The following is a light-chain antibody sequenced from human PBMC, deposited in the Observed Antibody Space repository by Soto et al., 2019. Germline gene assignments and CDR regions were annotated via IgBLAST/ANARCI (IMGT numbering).Light chain of an antibody. J-gene: IGKJ4*01. CDR1: QSVFRNY. CDR2: GAS. CDR3: QQYGSSPST. V-gene: IGKV3-20*01. Sequence: EIVLTQSPGTLPLSPGERATLSCRASQSVFRNYLAWYQQKPGQAPRLLIYGASTRAAGISDRFSGSGSRTDFTLTVNRLEPADFAVYYCQQYGSSPSTFGGGTKVEIK.